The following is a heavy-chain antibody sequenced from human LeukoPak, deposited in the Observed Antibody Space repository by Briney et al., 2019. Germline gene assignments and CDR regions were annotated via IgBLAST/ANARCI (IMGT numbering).Heavy chain of an antibody. CDR2: ISSSSSTI. CDR3: ASRVLEDSSGYQS. Sequence: GGSLRLSCAASGFTFSSYSMNWVRQAPGKGLEWVSYISSSSSTIYYADSVKGRFTISRDNAKNSLYLQMNSLRAEDTAVYYCASRVLEDSSGYQSWGQGTLVTVAS. D-gene: IGHD3-22*01. CDR1: GFTFSSYS. J-gene: IGHJ4*02. V-gene: IGHV3-48*04.